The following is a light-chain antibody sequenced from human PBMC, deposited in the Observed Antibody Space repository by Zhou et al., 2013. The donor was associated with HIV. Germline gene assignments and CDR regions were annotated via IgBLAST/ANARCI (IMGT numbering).Light chain of an antibody. CDR1: QSVSSSY. V-gene: IGKV3-20*01. CDR3: QQYGSSRT. CDR2: GAS. Sequence: EIVLTQSPGTLSLSPGERATLSCRASQSVSSSYLAWYQQKPGQAPRLLIYGASSRATGIPDRFSGSGSGTDFTLTISRLEPEDFAVYYCQQYGSSRTFGPRDQGGNQT. J-gene: IGKJ1*01.